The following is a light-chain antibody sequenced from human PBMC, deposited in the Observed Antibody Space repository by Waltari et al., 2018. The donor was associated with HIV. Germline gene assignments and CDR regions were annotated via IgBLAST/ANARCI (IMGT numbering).Light chain of an antibody. Sequence: EIILTQSPETLSVSLGGRAATHCTSAESVLSSSNNVDYFAWYQHTPGHPLKLLFSRASTRASGVPARFTASGSRTDFTLTIYDLRADDVGFYFCQQYYSTPTFGRGTQL. J-gene: IGKJ5*01. CDR2: RAS. CDR3: QQYYSTPT. V-gene: IGKV4-1*01. CDR1: ESVLSSSNNVDY.